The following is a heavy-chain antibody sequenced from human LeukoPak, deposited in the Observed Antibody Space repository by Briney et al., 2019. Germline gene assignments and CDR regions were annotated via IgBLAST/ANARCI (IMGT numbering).Heavy chain of an antibody. D-gene: IGHD5-24*01. CDR3: AREAADGYVFGEFDP. V-gene: IGHV3-48*03. J-gene: IGHJ5*02. CDR1: GFTFSSYE. CDR2: ISRSGSSI. Sequence: PGGSLRLSCAASGFTFSSYEMNWVRQAPGKGLEWVSYISRSGSSIYYADSVKGRFTISRDNAKNSLYLQMNSLRAEDTAVYYCAREAADGYVFGEFDPWGQGTLVTVSS.